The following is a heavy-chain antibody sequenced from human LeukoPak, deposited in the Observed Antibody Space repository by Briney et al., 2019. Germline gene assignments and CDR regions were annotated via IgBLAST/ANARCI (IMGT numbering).Heavy chain of an antibody. CDR2: IYHSGNT. D-gene: IGHD2-2*01. V-gene: IGHV4-38-2*01. CDR3: ARHWGDCSSTSCYRGGFDP. J-gene: IGHJ5*02. CDR1: GYSISSGYY. Sequence: SETLSLTCAVSGYSISSGYYWGWIRQPPGKGLEWIGSIYHSGNTYYNPSLESRVTISVDTSKNQFSLKLSSVTAADTAVYYCARHWGDCSSTSCYRGGFDPWAREPWSPSPQ.